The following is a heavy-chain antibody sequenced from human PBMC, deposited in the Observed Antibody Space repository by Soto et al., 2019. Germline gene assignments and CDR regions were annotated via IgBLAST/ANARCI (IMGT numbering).Heavy chain of an antibody. V-gene: IGHV3-21*01. CDR2: ISSRSDI. D-gene: IGHD2-2*02. Sequence: RGFLRLGCVSSVFIFSNYSITGVRQAPGKGLEWVSAISSRSDIYYAEAVKCRFTISRDNAKNSVSLQMNSRRAEDTAVYYCPREYTAWPLAYGLDVWGQGTTVTVSS. CDR1: VFIFSNYS. CDR3: PREYTAWPLAYGLDV. J-gene: IGHJ6*01.